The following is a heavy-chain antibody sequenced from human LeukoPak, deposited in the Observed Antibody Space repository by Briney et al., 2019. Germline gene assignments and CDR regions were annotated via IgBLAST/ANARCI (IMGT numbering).Heavy chain of an antibody. CDR2: IKQDGSEK. CDR3: ARTRGYSYGLYFDY. J-gene: IGHJ4*02. D-gene: IGHD5-18*01. V-gene: IGHV3-7*01. CDR1: GFTFSGYW. Sequence: PGGSLRLSCVASGFTFSGYWMGWVRQAPGKGLDWVANIKQDGSEKYYVYSVKGRFSIFRDSAKNSLYLQMNSLRAEDTAVYYCARTRGYSYGLYFDYWGQGTLVTVSS.